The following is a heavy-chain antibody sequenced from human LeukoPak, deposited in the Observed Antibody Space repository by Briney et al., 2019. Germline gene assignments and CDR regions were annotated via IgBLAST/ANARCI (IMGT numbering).Heavy chain of an antibody. CDR1: GYTFTSYD. CDR2: MNPNSSNT. CDR3: ARGSGYYDFWSGYAAPLDYYYYYGMDV. D-gene: IGHD3-3*01. V-gene: IGHV1-8*01. Sequence: ASVKVSCKASGYTFTSYDINWVRQATGQGLEWMGWMNPNSSNTGYAQKFQGRVTMTRNTSISTAYMELSSLRSEDTAVYYCARGSGYYDFWSGYAAPLDYYYYYGMDVWGQGTTVTVSS. J-gene: IGHJ6*02.